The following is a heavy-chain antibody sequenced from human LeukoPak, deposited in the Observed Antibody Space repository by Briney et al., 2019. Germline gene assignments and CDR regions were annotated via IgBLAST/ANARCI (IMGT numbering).Heavy chain of an antibody. CDR3: IRASDDFWWYFDY. CDR2: IRSKGNSNET. J-gene: IGHJ4*02. Sequence: GGSLRLSCAASGFTFSGSAMHWVRQASGKGLEWVGRIRSKGNSNETAYAVSVKGRFTVSRDESKNTAYLQMNSLKTKDTAVYYCIRASDDFWWYFDYWGQGTLVTVSS. V-gene: IGHV3-73*01. CDR1: GFTFSGSA. D-gene: IGHD3-3*01.